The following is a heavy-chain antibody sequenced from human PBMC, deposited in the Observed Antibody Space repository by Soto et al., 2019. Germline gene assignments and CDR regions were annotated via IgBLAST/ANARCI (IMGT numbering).Heavy chain of an antibody. D-gene: IGHD2-15*01. CDR2: INWDGTNK. J-gene: IGHJ4*02. V-gene: IGHV3-43*01. Sequence: ATGKGLEWVSLINWDGTNKYYADSVKGRFTISRDNGKNSLYLQMNSLRTEDTALYYCAKEAATIYFHYWGQGALVTVSS. CDR3: AKEAATIYFHY.